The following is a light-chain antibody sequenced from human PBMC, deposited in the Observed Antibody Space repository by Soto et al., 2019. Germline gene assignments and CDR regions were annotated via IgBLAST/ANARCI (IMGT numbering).Light chain of an antibody. CDR2: INK. J-gene: IGLJ1*01. Sequence: QSVLTQPPSVSGAPGQTFTISCTGTSSNIGTGSDVHWYQQLPGAAPKLLIYINKNRPSGVPDRFSGSKSGSSASLAITGIQAEDEADYYWQTYDISLSGSYLFGNGTKLTV. V-gene: IGLV1-40*01. CDR1: SSNIGTGSD. CDR3: QTYDISLSGSYL.